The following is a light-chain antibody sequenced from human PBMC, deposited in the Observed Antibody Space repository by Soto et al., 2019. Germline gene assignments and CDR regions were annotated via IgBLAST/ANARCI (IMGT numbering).Light chain of an antibody. V-gene: IGKV3-20*01. CDR1: QSVANNY. Sequence: EIVLTQSPGTLSLSPGERATFSCRASQSVANNYLAWYQQKSGQTPRLLIYGATSRAAGIPDRFSGSGSGTDFTLTISRVEPEDFAVYYCQQYDGSASPLVTFGGGTKVEIK. CDR3: QQYDGSASPLVT. CDR2: GAT. J-gene: IGKJ4*01.